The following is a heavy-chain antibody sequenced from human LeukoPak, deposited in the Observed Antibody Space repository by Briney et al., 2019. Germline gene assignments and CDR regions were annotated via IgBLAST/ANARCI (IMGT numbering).Heavy chain of an antibody. D-gene: IGHD3-10*01. CDR3: ARDKLLWFGELGYYGMDV. CDR1: GYTFTSYG. V-gene: IGHV1-18*01. Sequence: ASVKVSCKASGYTFTSYGISWVRQVPGQGLEWMGWISAYNGNTNYAQKLQGRVTMTTDTSTSTAYMELRSLRSDDTAVYYCARDKLLWFGELGYYGMDVWGQGTTVTVSS. CDR2: ISAYNGNT. J-gene: IGHJ6*02.